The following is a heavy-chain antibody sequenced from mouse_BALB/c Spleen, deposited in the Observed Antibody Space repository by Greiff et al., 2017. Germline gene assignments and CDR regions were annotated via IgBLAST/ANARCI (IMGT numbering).Heavy chain of an antibody. CDR3: ARGDLDPPGFAY. V-gene: IGHV1S34*01. CDR1: GYSFTGYY. Sequence: LVKTGASVKISCKASGYSFTGYYMPWVKQSHGKSLEWIGYISCYNGATSYNQKFKGKATFTVDTSSSTAYMQFNSLTSEDSAVYYCARGDLDPPGFAYWGQGTLVTVSA. CDR2: ISCYNGAT. J-gene: IGHJ3*01. D-gene: IGHD3-3*01.